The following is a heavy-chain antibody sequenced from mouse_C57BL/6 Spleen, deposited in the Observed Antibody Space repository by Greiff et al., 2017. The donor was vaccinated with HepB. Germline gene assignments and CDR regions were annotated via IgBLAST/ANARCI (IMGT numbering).Heavy chain of an antibody. CDR3: AIGRRRFAY. CDR2: IHPFDSDT. D-gene: IGHD2-12*01. CDR1: GYTFTSYW. Sequence: QVQLQQSGPELVKPGASVKVSCKASGYTFTSYWMHWVKQRPGQGLEWIGRIHPFDSDTNYNQKFKGKATLTVDKSSSTAYMQLSSLTSEDSAVYYCAIGRRRFAYWGQGTLVTVSA. V-gene: IGHV1-74*01. J-gene: IGHJ3*01.